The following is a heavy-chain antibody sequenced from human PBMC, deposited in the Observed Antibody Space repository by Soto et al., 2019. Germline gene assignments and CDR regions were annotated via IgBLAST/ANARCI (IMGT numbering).Heavy chain of an antibody. J-gene: IGHJ4*02. V-gene: IGHV3-74*03. CDR2: MTADGRTI. Sequence: EVQLVESGGGLVQPGGSLRLSCAASGFTFGDYWMHWVRQPPGKGPEWVSRMTADGRTIQYADSVKGRFTASRDNAKSTLYLQMNSLRAEDTAVYYCATAEVDYWGPGTLVTFSS. CDR1: GFTFGDYW. CDR3: ATAEVDY.